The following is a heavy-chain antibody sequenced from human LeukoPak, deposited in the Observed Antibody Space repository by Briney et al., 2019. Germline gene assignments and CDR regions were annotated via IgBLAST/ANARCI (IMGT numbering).Heavy chain of an antibody. CDR1: GFTFSNHY. D-gene: IGHD4-11*01. CDR2: ITSSDSGG. CDR3: ARDGDTTSKVDY. J-gene: IGHJ4*02. Sequence: GGSLRLSCAASGFTFSNHYMSWIRQAPGKGLEWVSYITSSDSGGFYADSVKGRFAISRDNAKNSLYLQMNSLRVEDTAVYYCARDGDTTSKVDYLGQGTLVTVSS. V-gene: IGHV3-11*01.